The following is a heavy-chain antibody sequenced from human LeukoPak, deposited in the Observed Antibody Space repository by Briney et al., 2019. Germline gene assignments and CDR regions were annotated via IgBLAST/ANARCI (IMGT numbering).Heavy chain of an antibody. Sequence: PGGSLRLSRAASGFTFDDYAMHWVRQAPGKGLEWVSGISWNSGSIGYADSVKGRFTISRDNAKNSLYLQMNSLRAEDTALYYCAKDTYGSRLILPLGYFDYWGQGTLVTVSS. V-gene: IGHV3-9*01. D-gene: IGHD1-26*01. CDR2: ISWNSGSI. CDR3: AKDTYGSRLILPLGYFDY. CDR1: GFTFDDYA. J-gene: IGHJ4*02.